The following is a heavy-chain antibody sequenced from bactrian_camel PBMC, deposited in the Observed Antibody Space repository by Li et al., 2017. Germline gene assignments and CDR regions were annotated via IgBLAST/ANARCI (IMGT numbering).Heavy chain of an antibody. J-gene: IGHJ6*01. V-gene: IGHV3S54*01. D-gene: IGHD5*01. CDR1: GNTYTSSC. CDR2: MWPGGGST. CDR3: AARYQGGFGYGGLCTDRLTDFPY. Sequence: QLVESGGGSVQAGGSLRLSCAASGNTYTSSCMGWFCQAPGEERDGVAAMWPGGGSTYYADSVKGRFTISEDKDKNVLYLQMNSLQPEDTAMYYCAARYQGGFGYGGLCTDRLTDFPYWGQGTQVTVS.